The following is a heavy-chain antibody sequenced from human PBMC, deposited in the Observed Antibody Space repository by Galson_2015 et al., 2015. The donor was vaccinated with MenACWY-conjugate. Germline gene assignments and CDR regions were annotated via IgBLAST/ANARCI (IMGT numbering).Heavy chain of an antibody. V-gene: IGHV1-69*06. J-gene: IGHJ4*02. Sequence: SVKVSCKASGGTFSTYTFSWVRQAPGQGLEWMGGITPIFATANYAQKFQGRLTITADKSTSTVYMALSSLRSEDTAVYYCAREGKSNDYGGNSADYWGQGTLVTVSS. CDR2: ITPIFATA. D-gene: IGHD4-23*01. CDR1: GGTFSTYT. CDR3: AREGKSNDYGGNSADY.